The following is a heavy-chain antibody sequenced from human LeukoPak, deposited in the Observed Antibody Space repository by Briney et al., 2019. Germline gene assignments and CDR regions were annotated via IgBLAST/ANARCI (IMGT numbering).Heavy chain of an antibody. CDR1: GGSISSGSYY. D-gene: IGHD4-17*01. CDR2: IYTSGST. V-gene: IGHV4-61*02. Sequence: PSETLSLTCTVSGGSISSGSYYWGWLRQPAGKGLEWVGRIYTSGSTNYNPSLKSRVTISVDTSKNQFSLKLSSVTAADTAVYYCAREGWKMTTVTTSWYFDLWGRGTLVTVSS. CDR3: AREGWKMTTVTTSWYFDL. J-gene: IGHJ2*01.